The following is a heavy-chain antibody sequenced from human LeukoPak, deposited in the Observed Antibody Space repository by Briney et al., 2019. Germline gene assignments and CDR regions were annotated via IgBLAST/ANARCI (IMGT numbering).Heavy chain of an antibody. V-gene: IGHV4-34*01. CDR1: GGSFSGYY. J-gene: IGHJ4*02. Sequence: KASGTLSLTCAVYGGSFSGYYWSWIRQPPGKGLEWIGEINHIGSTTSLKSRVNISVDTSKNQFSLKLTSVTAADTAVYYCARGHTRISMIRGSRSSYYFDSWGQGTLVTVSS. CDR3: ARGHTRISMIRGSRSSYYFDS. CDR2: INHIGST. D-gene: IGHD3-10*01.